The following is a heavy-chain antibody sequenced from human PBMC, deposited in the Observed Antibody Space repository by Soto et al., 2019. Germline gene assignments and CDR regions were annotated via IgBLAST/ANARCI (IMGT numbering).Heavy chain of an antibody. J-gene: IGHJ6*02. CDR3: AKDQSKTYSGSYYYYYGMDV. CDR1: GFTFSSYG. CDR2: ISYDGSNK. D-gene: IGHD1-26*01. Sequence: GGSLRLSCAASGFTFSSYGMHWVRQAPGKGLEWVAVISYDGSNKYYADSVKGRFTISRDNSKNTLYLQMNSLRAEDTAVYYCAKDQSKTYSGSYYYYYGMDVWGQGTTVTVSS. V-gene: IGHV3-30*18.